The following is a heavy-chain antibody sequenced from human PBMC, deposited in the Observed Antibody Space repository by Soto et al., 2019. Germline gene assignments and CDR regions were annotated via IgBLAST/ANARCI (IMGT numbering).Heavy chain of an antibody. CDR1: GGSISSHD. Sequence: PSETLCLTSTVSGGSISSHDGSWIRQPPGQGLEWIGYIYYSGSTNYNPSLKSRVTISVDTSKSQFSLRLSSVTAADTAVYFCARHDGYDHYFDYCGQGALVTVSS. CDR2: IYYSGST. V-gene: IGHV4-59*08. CDR3: ARHDGYDHYFDY. J-gene: IGHJ4*02. D-gene: IGHD5-12*01.